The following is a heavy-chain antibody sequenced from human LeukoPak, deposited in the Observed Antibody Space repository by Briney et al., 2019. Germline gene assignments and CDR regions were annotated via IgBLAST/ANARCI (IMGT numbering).Heavy chain of an antibody. CDR1: GGSISSYY. D-gene: IGHD1-1*01. J-gene: IGHJ4*02. V-gene: IGHV4-59*08. Sequence: SETLSLTCTVSGGSISSYYWSWIRQSPGKGLEWIGYIYYTGTTKYNPSLTSRVTISIDTSKNQFSLKLSSVTAADTAVYYCATSVGTTGTTWGQGTLVIVSS. CDR3: ATSVGTTGTT. CDR2: IYYTGTT.